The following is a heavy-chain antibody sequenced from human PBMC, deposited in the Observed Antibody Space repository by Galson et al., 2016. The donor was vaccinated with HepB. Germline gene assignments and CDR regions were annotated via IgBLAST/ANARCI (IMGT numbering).Heavy chain of an antibody. CDR2: INAGNGKT. J-gene: IGHJ6*02. D-gene: IGHD4-17*01. CDR3: ARERAYGDYVYYYYGQDV. Sequence: SVKVSCKASGGTFSKYTIHWVRKAPGERLEWMGWINAGNGKTKYSQKFQGRVTVSSDTSANTAYMELRSLRSEDTAVYYCARERAYGDYVYYYYGQDVWGQGTTVTVSS. CDR1: GGTFSKYT. V-gene: IGHV1-3*01.